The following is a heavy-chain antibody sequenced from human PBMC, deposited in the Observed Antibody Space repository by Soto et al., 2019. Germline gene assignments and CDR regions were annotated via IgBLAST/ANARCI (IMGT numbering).Heavy chain of an antibody. CDR1: GFSLSNARMG. CDR3: ARIWKMDSSGWSEFDY. J-gene: IGHJ4*02. Sequence: QVTLKESGPVLVKPTETLTLTCTVSGFSLSNARMGVSWIRQPPGKALEWLAHIFSNDEKSYSTSLKSRVTTSKDTSKSQVVLTMTNMDPVDTATYYCARIWKMDSSGWSEFDYWGQGTLVTVSS. V-gene: IGHV2-26*01. CDR2: IFSNDEK. D-gene: IGHD6-19*01.